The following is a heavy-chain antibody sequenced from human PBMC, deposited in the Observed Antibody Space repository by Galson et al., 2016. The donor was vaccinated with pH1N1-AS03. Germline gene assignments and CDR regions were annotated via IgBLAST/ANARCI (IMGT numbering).Heavy chain of an antibody. CDR3: ARDRPNYNVYLDH. Sequence: SVKVSCKASGGVFNTYAINWVRQAPGEGLEWMGGTTPLTGTPSYAQKFQGRVTINADSMEISGLTSEDTAVYYCARDRPNYNVYLDHWGQGILVTVSS. J-gene: IGHJ4*02. CDR1: GGVFNTYA. V-gene: IGHV1-69*13. CDR2: TTPLTGTP. D-gene: IGHD5-24*01.